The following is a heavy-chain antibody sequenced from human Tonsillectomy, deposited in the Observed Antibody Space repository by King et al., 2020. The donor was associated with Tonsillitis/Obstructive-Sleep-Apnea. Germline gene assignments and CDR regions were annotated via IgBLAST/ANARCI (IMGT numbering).Heavy chain of an antibody. J-gene: IGHJ6*03. V-gene: IGHV4-59*01. Sequence: VQLQESGPGLVKPSETLSLTCTVSGGSISSYYWSWIRQPPGKGLEWIGYIYYSGSTNYNPSLKSRVTISVDTSKNQFSLKLSSVTAADTAVYYCARRYYYGSGRNYYYYMDVWGKGTTVTVSS. D-gene: IGHD3-10*01. CDR3: ARRYYYGSGRNYYYYMDV. CDR1: GGSISSYY. CDR2: IYYSGST.